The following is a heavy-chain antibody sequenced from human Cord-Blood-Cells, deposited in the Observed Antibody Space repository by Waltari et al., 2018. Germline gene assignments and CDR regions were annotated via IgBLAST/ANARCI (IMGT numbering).Heavy chain of an antibody. J-gene: IGHJ6*02. Sequence: QVQLVQSGAEVKKPGASVKVSCKASGYTFTGYYMHWVRQAPGQGLEWMGWINPNSGGTNYAQKFQGRVTMTRETSISTAYMELSRLRSDDTAVYYCARGYSSSYYYYGMDVWGQGTTVTVSS. CDR1: GYTFTGYY. D-gene: IGHD6-6*01. CDR2: INPNSGGT. V-gene: IGHV1-2*02. CDR3: ARGYSSSYYYYGMDV.